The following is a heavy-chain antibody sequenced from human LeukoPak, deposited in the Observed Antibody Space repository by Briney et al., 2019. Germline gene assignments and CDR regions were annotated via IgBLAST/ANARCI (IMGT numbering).Heavy chain of an antibody. J-gene: IGHJ4*02. CDR3: ASLQPVRSYYPFGY. D-gene: IGHD1-26*01. CDR2: IIPIFGTA. CDR1: EYTFTSYY. Sequence: SVKVSCKASEYTFTSYYMHWVRQAPGQGLEWMGGIIPIFGTANYAQKFQGRVTITADESTSTAYMELSSLRSEDTAVYYCASLQPVRSYYPFGYWGQGTLVTVSS. V-gene: IGHV1-69*13.